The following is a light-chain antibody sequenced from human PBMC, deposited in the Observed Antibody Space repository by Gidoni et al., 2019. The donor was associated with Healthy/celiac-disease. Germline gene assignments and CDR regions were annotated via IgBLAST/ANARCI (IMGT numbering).Light chain of an antibody. J-gene: IGKJ2*01. Sequence: EIVLTQSPATLSLSPGESATLSCRASQCVSSYLAWYQQKPGQAPRLLIYDASNRATGIPARFSGSGSVTDFTLTISSLEPEDFAVYYCQQRSNWPRYTFGQGTKLEIK. V-gene: IGKV3-11*01. CDR1: QCVSSY. CDR2: DAS. CDR3: QQRSNWPRYT.